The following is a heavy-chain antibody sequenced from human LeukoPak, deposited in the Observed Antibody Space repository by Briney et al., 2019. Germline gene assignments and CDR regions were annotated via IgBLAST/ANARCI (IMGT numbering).Heavy chain of an antibody. CDR1: GYTFTGYY. V-gene: IGHV1-2*02. D-gene: IGHD3-10*01. CDR2: INPNSGGT. CDR3: ARWFGELFPYYFDY. Sequence: ASVKASCKASGYTFTGYYMHWVRQAPGQGLEWMGWINPNSGGTNYAQKFQGRVTMTRDTSISTAYMELSRLRSDDTAVYYCARWFGELFPYYFDYWGQGTLVTVSS. J-gene: IGHJ4*02.